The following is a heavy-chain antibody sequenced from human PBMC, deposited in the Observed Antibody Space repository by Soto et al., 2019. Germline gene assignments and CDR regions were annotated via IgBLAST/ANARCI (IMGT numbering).Heavy chain of an antibody. J-gene: IGHJ6*03. CDR2: ISSSGSTI. V-gene: IGHV3-11*01. CDR1: GFTFSDYY. D-gene: IGHD2-2*02. CDR3: ARAGYCSSTSCYNGGYWYMDV. Sequence: GGSLRLSCAASGFTFSDYYMSWIRQAPGKGLEWVSYISSSGSTIYYADSVKGRFTISRDNAKNSLYLQMNSLRAEDTAVYYCARAGYCSSTSCYNGGYWYMDVWGKGTTVTVSS.